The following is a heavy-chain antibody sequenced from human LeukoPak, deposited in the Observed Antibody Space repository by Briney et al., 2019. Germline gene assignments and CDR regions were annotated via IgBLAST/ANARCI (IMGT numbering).Heavy chain of an antibody. CDR1: GGSISSYY. CDR2: IYYSGST. J-gene: IGHJ4*02. D-gene: IGHD3-22*01. CDR3: ARSPSGYPFDY. Sequence: SETLSLTCTVSGGSISSYYWSWIRQPPGKGLEWIGYIYYSGSTNYNPSLKSRVTISVDTSKNLFSLKLSSVTAADTAVYYCARSPSGYPFDYWGQGTLVTVSS. V-gene: IGHV4-59*01.